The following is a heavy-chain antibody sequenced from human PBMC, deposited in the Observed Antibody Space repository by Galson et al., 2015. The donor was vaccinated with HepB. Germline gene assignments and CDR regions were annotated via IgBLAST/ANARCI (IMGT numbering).Heavy chain of an antibody. D-gene: IGHD4-23*01. CDR3: AAYDYGGNSYFDY. V-gene: IGHV4-59*08. Sequence: ETLSLTCTVSGGSISSYYWSWIRQPPGKGLEWIGYIYYSGSTNYNPSIKSRVTISVDTSKNQFSLKLSSVTAADTAVYYCAAYDYGGNSYFDYWGQGTLVTVSS. J-gene: IGHJ4*02. CDR1: GGSISSYY. CDR2: IYYSGST.